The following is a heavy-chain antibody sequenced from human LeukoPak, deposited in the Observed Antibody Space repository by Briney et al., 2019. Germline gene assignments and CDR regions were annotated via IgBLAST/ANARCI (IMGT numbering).Heavy chain of an antibody. CDR2: IYENGGTT. D-gene: IGHD2-21*01. V-gene: IGHV3-23*01. CDR1: GFTFRSHA. Sequence: GGSLRLSCVGSGFTFRSHAMSWVRQAPGKGLEFVSGIYENGGTTYYADSVKGRFSISRDNSKNTLYLQMDSLRGEDTAVYYCAKDFRIGYSAHFDYWGQGALVTVSS. J-gene: IGHJ4*02. CDR3: AKDFRIGYSAHFDY.